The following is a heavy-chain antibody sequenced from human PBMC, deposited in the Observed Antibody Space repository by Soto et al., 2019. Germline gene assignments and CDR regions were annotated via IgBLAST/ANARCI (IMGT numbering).Heavy chain of an antibody. CDR3: ARLEGLATISYYFDF. CDR2: IYYRGNA. D-gene: IGHD3-9*01. J-gene: IGHJ4*02. Sequence: PSETLSLTCSVSDDSINSDKYYWGWIRQPPGKGLEWIGSIYYRGNAYYIPSLQTRVTISLDKSKSQFSLKLNSVTAADSAVYFCARLEGLATISYYFDFWGPGALVTVSS. CDR1: DDSINSDKYY. V-gene: IGHV4-39*01.